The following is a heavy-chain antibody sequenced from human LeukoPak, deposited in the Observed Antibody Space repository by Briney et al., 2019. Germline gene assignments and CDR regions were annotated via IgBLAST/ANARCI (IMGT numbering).Heavy chain of an antibody. CDR1: GFTFSDYY. Sequence: GGSLRLSCAASGFTFSDYYMNWVRQAPGKGLEWVSSISSSSTIYYADSVKGRFTISRDNDKNSLYLQMNSLRAEDTAVYYCARDFRTYYFDYWGQGTLVTVSS. V-gene: IGHV3-69-1*02. D-gene: IGHD1-14*01. J-gene: IGHJ4*02. CDR3: ARDFRTYYFDY. CDR2: ISSSSTI.